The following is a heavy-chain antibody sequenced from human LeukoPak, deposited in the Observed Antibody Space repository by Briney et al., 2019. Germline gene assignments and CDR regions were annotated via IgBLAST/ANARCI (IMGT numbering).Heavy chain of an antibody. Sequence: GGSLRLSCTASGFTLNHYWMHWVRHAPGKGPVWVSLLKTDGTTTTYADFVKGRFTISRDDARNTLFLEMNSLRVEDTAVYYCARDGSGTSPFDYWGQGTLVTVSS. CDR2: LKTDGTTT. V-gene: IGHV3-74*03. D-gene: IGHD1-26*01. CDR1: GFTLNHYW. CDR3: ARDGSGTSPFDY. J-gene: IGHJ4*02.